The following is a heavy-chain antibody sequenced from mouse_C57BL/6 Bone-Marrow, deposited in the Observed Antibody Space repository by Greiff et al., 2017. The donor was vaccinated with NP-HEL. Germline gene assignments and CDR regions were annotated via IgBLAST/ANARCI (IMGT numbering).Heavy chain of an antibody. CDR3: VRGRLRRGYYAMDY. CDR2: IRSKSSNYAT. D-gene: IGHD2-4*01. J-gene: IGHJ4*01. Sequence: EVHLVESGGGLVQPKGSLKLSCAASGFTFNTYAMHWVRQAPGKGLEWVARIRSKSSNYATYYADSVKDRFTISRDDSQSMLYLQMNNLKTEDTAMYYCVRGRLRRGYYAMDYWGQGTSVTVSS. CDR1: GFTFNTYA. V-gene: IGHV10-3*01.